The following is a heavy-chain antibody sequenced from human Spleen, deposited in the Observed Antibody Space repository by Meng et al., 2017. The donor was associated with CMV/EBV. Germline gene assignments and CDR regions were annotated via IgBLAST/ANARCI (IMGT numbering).Heavy chain of an antibody. CDR1: GLSLSTYW. CDR3: ARVIPRYSSRWMEGFDP. D-gene: IGHD6-13*01. V-gene: IGHV3-48*04. CDR2: ISSSSSTI. J-gene: IGHJ5*02. Sequence: GESLKISCGASGLSLSTYWMNWVRQAPGKGLEWVSYISSSSSTIYYADSVKGRFTISRDNAKNSLYLQMNSLRAEDTAVYYCARVIPRYSSRWMEGFDPWGQGTLVTVSS.